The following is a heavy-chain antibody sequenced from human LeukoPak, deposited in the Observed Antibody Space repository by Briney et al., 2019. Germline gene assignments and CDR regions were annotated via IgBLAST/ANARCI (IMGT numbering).Heavy chain of an antibody. J-gene: IGHJ4*02. V-gene: IGHV3-7*05. CDR1: GFTFMTYW. CDR3: AKVRSDSSGIDY. D-gene: IGHD6-19*01. Sequence: GGSLRLSCEASGFTFMTYWMNWVRQAPGKGLEWVAHIKKDGSEIYYVDSVRGRFTISRDNAKSSLSLPSVYLQMNSLRAEDTAVYYCAKVRSDSSGIDYWGQGTLVPVSS. CDR2: IKKDGSEI.